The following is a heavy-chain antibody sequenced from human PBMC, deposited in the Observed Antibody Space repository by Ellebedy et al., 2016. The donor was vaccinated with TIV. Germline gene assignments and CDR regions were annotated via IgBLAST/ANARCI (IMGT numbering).Heavy chain of an antibody. CDR2: IYSSGTT. CDR1: GFTFSAYV. D-gene: IGHD5-18*01. Sequence: GASLKISCATSGFTFSAYVMAWVRQIPGKGLEWVSVIYSSGTTYYADSVKGRFTISRDNFKSTLYLQMNSLRAEDTAVYYCARANTAMVRRNHMDVWGQGTTVTVSS. CDR3: ARANTAMVRRNHMDV. J-gene: IGHJ6*02. V-gene: IGHV3-66*01.